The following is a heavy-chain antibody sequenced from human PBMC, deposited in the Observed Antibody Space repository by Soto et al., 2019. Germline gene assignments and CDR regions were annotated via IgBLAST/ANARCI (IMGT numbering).Heavy chain of an antibody. CDR2: ISYDGSNK. V-gene: IGHV3-30*18. CDR1: GFTFSSYG. Sequence: QVQLVESGGGVVQPGRSLRLSCAASGFTFSSYGMHWVPQAPGKGLEWVAVISYDGSNKYYADSVKGRFTISRDNSKNTLYLQMNSLRAEDTAVYYCAKDHRRIAVAAPLGPWGQGTLVTVSS. J-gene: IGHJ5*02. D-gene: IGHD6-19*01. CDR3: AKDHRRIAVAAPLGP.